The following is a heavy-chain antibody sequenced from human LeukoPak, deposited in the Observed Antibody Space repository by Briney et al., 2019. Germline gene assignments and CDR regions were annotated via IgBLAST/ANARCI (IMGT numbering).Heavy chain of an antibody. V-gene: IGHV1-2*02. J-gene: IGHJ4*02. CDR1: GYTFTRYY. CDR2: ISPNTGPT. CDR3: ARDRVGSGWPRPYYFEF. D-gene: IGHD6-19*01. Sequence: ASVSDSCKPSGYTFTRYYLHWVRQAPGHALEWMGWISPNTGPTLYSQKFQDRVTMSRDISIDTAYLDLRRLRSGVTAVYYCARDRVGSGWPRPYYFEFWGQGALVTVSS.